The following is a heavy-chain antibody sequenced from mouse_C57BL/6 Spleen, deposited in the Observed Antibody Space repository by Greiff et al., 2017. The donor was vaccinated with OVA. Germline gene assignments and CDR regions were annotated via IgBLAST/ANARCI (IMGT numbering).Heavy chain of an antibody. CDR3: ARFYSYYFDY. CDR1: GYTFTSYW. V-gene: IGHV1-52*01. J-gene: IGHJ2*01. Sequence: VKLQQPGAELVRPGSSVKLSCKASGYTFTSYWMHWVKQRPIQGLEWIGNIDPSDSETHYNQKFKDKATLTVDKSSSTAYMQLSSLTSEDSAVYYCARFYSYYFDYWGQGTTLTVSS. CDR2: IDPSDSET. D-gene: IGHD2-1*01.